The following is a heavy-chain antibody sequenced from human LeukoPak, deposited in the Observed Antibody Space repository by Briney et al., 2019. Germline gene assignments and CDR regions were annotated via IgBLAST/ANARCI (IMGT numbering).Heavy chain of an antibody. CDR1: GGSISDSH. CDR2: IHTSGGS. J-gene: IGHJ6*03. Sequence: SETLSLTCTVSGGSISDSHWSWIRQPPGKGLEWIGNIHTSGGSNYSPSLKSRVTISLDMSRNQFSLSLSSVTAADTAVYYCARGRSAVVTPDYYYYYCMDVWGKGTTVTVSS. CDR3: ARGRSAVVTPDYYYYYCMDV. V-gene: IGHV4-4*09. D-gene: IGHD4-23*01.